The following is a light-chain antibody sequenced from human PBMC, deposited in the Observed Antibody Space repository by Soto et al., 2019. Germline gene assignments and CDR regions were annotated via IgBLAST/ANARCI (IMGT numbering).Light chain of an antibody. CDR3: SSYASSNTVI. CDR2: DVS. CDR1: SSDVGGYNY. V-gene: IGLV2-14*01. Sequence: QSALTQPASVSGSPGQSITISCTGTSSDVGGYNYVSRYQQHPDTAPKLMIYDVSNRPSGVSNRFSGSKSGNTASLTISGLQAEDEADYTCSSYASSNTVIFGGGTKVTVL. J-gene: IGLJ2*01.